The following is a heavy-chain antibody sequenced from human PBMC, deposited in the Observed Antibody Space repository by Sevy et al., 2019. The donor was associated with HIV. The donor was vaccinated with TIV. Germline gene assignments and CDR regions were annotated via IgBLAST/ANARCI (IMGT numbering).Heavy chain of an antibody. CDR2: IRRKAYGGAA. J-gene: IGHJ4*02. V-gene: IGHV3-49*04. Sequence: GGYLRLSCTTSGFIFGDYTMSCVRQAPGEGLEWVGFIRRKAYGGAAEYAASVKGRFTISRDDSQSIAYLHIDSLKNEDTAVYYCTLWDSWGQGTLVTVSS. CDR3: TLWDS. CDR1: GFIFGDYT.